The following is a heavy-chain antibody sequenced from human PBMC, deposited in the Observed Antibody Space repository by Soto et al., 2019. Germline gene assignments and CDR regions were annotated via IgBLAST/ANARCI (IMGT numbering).Heavy chain of an antibody. D-gene: IGHD6-13*01. V-gene: IGHV5-51*01. CDR2: IYPADSDT. J-gene: IGHJ4*02. CDR1: GYTFSYYW. CDR3: GRVRSRSWSSPPPDY. Sequence: GESLKISCQGFGYTFSYYWIGWVRQVPGKGLEWMGIIYPADSDTRYSPSFEGQVTVSVDKSISTVYLQWSNLKVSDTALYYCGRVRSRSWSSPPPDYWGQGSLVTVSS.